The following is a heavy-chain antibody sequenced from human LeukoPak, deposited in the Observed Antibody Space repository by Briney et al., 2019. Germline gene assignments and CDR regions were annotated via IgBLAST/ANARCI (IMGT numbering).Heavy chain of an antibody. J-gene: IGHJ4*02. CDR2: SSSSGGGT. CDR1: GFTFSSYA. V-gene: IGHV3-23*01. Sequence: GVSLRLSCAASGFTFSSYAMSWVRQAPGKGREGVSASSSSGGGTYYADSGRGRFTIHRDNAKTTMYMQMNSLRTENTAVYYCAKDLGDILTGPEYYFDYWGQGTLVTVSS. D-gene: IGHD3-9*01. CDR3: AKDLGDILTGPEYYFDY.